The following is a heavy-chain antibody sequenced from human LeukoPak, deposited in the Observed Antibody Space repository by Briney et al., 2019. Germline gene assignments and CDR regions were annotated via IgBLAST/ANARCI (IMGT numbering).Heavy chain of an antibody. CDR3: ARVLYCSGGSCYFIFDY. Sequence: PSGTLSLTCAVYGGSFSGYYWSWIRQPPGKGLEWIGEINHSGSTNYNPSLKSRVTTSVDTSKNQFSLKLGSVTAADTAVYYCARVLYCSGGSCYFIFDYWGQGTLVTVSS. CDR1: GGSFSGYY. J-gene: IGHJ4*02. D-gene: IGHD2-15*01. V-gene: IGHV4-34*01. CDR2: INHSGST.